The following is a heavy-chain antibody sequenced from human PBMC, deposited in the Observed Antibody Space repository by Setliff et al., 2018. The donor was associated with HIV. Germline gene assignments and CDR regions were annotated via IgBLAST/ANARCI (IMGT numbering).Heavy chain of an antibody. J-gene: IGHJ2*01. Sequence: GGSLRLSCAASGFTLSSYGMNWVRQAPGKGLERVSGISNSGGSILYADSVKGRFTISRDTSRNTLDLQMNCLRSEDTAVYYCAKDPWAYSYGLISWHFDLWGRGTLVTVSS. V-gene: IGHV3-23*01. D-gene: IGHD5-18*01. CDR2: ISNSGGSI. CDR3: AKDPWAYSYGLISWHFDL. CDR1: GFTLSSYG.